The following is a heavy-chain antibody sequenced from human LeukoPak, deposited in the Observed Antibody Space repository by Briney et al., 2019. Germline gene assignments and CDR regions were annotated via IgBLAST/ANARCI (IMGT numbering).Heavy chain of an antibody. D-gene: IGHD3-22*01. Sequence: PSETLSLTCTVSGGSISSSSYYWGWIRQPPGKGLEWIGSIYYSGNTYYNPSLKSRVTISTNTSKNQFSLKLSSVTAADTAVYYCVRDPSSYSARFDYWGQGTLVTVSS. V-gene: IGHV4-39*07. CDR3: VRDPSSYSARFDY. J-gene: IGHJ4*02. CDR2: IYYSGNT. CDR1: GGSISSSSYY.